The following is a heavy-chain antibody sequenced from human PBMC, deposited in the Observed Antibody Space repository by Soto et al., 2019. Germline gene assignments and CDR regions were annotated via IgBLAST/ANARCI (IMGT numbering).Heavy chain of an antibody. V-gene: IGHV3-23*04. CDR3: AKGVITGSRGY. CDR1: GFTFSDHY. Sequence: VQLVESGGGLAKPGGSLRLSCAASGFTFSDHYMSWIRQAPGKGLEWVSAISGSGGSTYYADSVKGRFTISRDNSKNTLYLQMNSLRAEDTAVYYCAKGVITGSRGYWGQGTLVTVSS. D-gene: IGHD1-20*01. CDR2: ISGSGGST. J-gene: IGHJ4*02.